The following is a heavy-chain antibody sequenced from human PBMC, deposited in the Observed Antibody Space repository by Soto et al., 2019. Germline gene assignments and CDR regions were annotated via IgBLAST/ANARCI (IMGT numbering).Heavy chain of an antibody. CDR3: AKDGALTTVTTFRYYYGMDV. CDR1: GFTFSSYG. V-gene: IGHV3-30*18. D-gene: IGHD4-17*01. CDR2: ISYDGSNK. Sequence: GGSLRLSCAASGFTFSSYGMHWVRQAPGKGLEWVAVISYDGSNKYYADSVKGRFTISRDNSKSTLYLQMNSLRAEDTAVYYCAKDGALTTVTTFRYYYGMDVWGQGTTVTVSS. J-gene: IGHJ6*02.